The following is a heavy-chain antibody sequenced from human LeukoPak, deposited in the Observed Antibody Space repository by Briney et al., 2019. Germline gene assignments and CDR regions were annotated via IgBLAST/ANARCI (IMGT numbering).Heavy chain of an antibody. CDR1: GYTFTDYY. J-gene: IGHJ5*02. CDR3: ARAHGWSYYGSGINWFDP. Sequence: GASVKVSCKTSGYTFTDYYMHWVRQAPGQGLEWMGWINPNSGGTNYAQKFQGRVTMTRDTSISTAYMELSSLRSDDTAVYYCARAHGWSYYGSGINWFDPWGQGTLVTVSS. CDR2: INPNSGGT. D-gene: IGHD3-10*01. V-gene: IGHV1-2*02.